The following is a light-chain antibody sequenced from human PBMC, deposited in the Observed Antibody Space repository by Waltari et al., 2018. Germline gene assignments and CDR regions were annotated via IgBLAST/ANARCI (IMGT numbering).Light chain of an antibody. J-gene: IGLJ3*02. Sequence: QSALTQPASVSGSPGQSITIPCTATRSDVGGYTLVSWYQQHPGKAPKLIIYEGNKWPSGVSHRFSGSKSGNTASLTISGLQAEDEADYYCCSFAGSTTWVFGGGTTLTIL. CDR2: EGN. V-gene: IGLV2-23*01. CDR3: CSFAGSTTWV. CDR1: RSDVGGYTL.